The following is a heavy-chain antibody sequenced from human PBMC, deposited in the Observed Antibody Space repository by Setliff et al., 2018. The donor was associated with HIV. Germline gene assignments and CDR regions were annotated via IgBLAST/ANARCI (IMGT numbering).Heavy chain of an antibody. Sequence: SETLSLTCTVSGGSISSYYWSWIRQPAGKGLEWIGRIYTSGLTNYNPSLKSRVTISVDTSKNQVSLKLSSVTASDTAVYYCARLRREEQWLVRGWFDPWGQGTLVTVSS. CDR1: GGSISSYY. D-gene: IGHD6-19*01. V-gene: IGHV4-4*07. CDR2: IYTSGLT. J-gene: IGHJ5*02. CDR3: ARLRREEQWLVRGWFDP.